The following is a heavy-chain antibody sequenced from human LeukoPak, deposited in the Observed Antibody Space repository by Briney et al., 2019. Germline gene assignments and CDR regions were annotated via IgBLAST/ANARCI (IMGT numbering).Heavy chain of an antibody. V-gene: IGHV5-10-1*01. Sequence: GASLQISCKGAGSIFTSYWISWGRQLGGKGEEWMGRIDTSDSYTNYSPSFQGHVTISADKSISTPYLQWSSLKASDTAMYYCARSGGNWFDPWGQGTLVTVSS. CDR3: ARSGGNWFDP. CDR1: GSIFTSYW. J-gene: IGHJ5*02. CDR2: IDTSDSYT. D-gene: IGHD3-16*01.